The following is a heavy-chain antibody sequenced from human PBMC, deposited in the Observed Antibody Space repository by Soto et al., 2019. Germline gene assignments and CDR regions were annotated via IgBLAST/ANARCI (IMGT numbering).Heavy chain of an antibody. CDR2: IIPIFGTA. CDR3: ASSTLIAFGGVIGPRYGTDV. Sequence: GGSVEECCKTSGGAFSSYAISLVRRAPGQGLEWMGGIIPIFGTANYAQKFQVRVTITADESTSTAYMELSSLRSEDTAVYYCASSTLIAFGGVIGPRYGTDVWGQGTPVTVSS. J-gene: IGHJ6*02. D-gene: IGHD3-16*02. V-gene: IGHV1-69*13. CDR1: GGAFSSYA.